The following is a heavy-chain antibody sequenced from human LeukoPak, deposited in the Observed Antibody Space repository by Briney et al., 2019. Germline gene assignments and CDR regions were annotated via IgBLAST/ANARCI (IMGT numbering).Heavy chain of an antibody. CDR2: INPDTGGT. D-gene: IGHD2-2*01. V-gene: IGHV1-2*02. Sequence: ASVKVSCKASGYTFTGYYMHWVRQAPGQGLEWMGWINPDTGGTSYTQRFQGRVTMTRDTSISTAYMELRRLTSDDKAVYYCARGGEVCSSTSCYRGHEHWGQGTLVTVSS. J-gene: IGHJ1*01. CDR1: GYTFTGYY. CDR3: ARGGEVCSSTSCYRGHEH.